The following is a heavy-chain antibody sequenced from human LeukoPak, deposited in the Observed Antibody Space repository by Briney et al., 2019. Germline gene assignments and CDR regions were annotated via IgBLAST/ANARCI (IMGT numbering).Heavy chain of an antibody. Sequence: SETLSLTCTVSGGSISTYYWSWIRQPPGKGLEWIGYMYYSGSTNYNPSLKSRVTISVDMSKNQLSLKLSSVTAADTAVYYCARGGDYGDYEDYYYYMDVWGKGTTVTVSS. J-gene: IGHJ6*03. CDR2: MYYSGST. CDR1: GGSISTYY. V-gene: IGHV4-59*01. CDR3: ARGGDYGDYEDYYYYMDV. D-gene: IGHD4-17*01.